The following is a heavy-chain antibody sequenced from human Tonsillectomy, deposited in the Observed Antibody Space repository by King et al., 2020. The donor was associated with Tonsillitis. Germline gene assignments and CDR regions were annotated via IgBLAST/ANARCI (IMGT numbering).Heavy chain of an antibody. CDR1: GGSISSYY. CDR3: ARHGGWYALAY. Sequence: QLQESGPGLVKPSETLSLTCTVSGGSISSYYWSWIRQPPGKGLEWIGYIYYSGSTNYNPSLKSRVTISVDTSKNQFSLKLTSVTAADTAVDYCARHGGWYALAYWGQGTLVTVSS. D-gene: IGHD6-19*01. J-gene: IGHJ4*02. CDR2: IYYSGST. V-gene: IGHV4-59*01.